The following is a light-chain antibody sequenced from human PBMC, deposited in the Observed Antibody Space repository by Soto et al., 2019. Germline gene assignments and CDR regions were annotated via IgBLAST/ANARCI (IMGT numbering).Light chain of an antibody. Sequence: DIQMTQSPSALSASVGDRVTITCRASQSIGTSLAWYQQTPGKAPKVLIYDASSLEFGVPSRFSGSASGTEFTLTIRSLQPDDLATYYCQQYAGYTYTFGQGTKLEIK. CDR1: QSIGTS. J-gene: IGKJ2*01. CDR3: QQYAGYTYT. CDR2: DAS. V-gene: IGKV1-5*01.